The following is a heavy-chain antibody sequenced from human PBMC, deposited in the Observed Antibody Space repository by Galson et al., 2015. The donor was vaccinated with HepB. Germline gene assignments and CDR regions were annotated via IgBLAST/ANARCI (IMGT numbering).Heavy chain of an antibody. V-gene: IGHV1-8*01. CDR3: ARVAYDFWSGDNWFDP. Sequence: SVKVSCKAPGYTFTSYDINWVRQATGQGLEWMGWMNPNSGNTGYAQKFQGRVTMTRNTSISTAYMELSSLRSEDTAVYYCARVAYDFWSGDNWFDPWGQGTLVTVSS. D-gene: IGHD3-3*01. CDR2: MNPNSGNT. J-gene: IGHJ5*02. CDR1: GYTFTSYD.